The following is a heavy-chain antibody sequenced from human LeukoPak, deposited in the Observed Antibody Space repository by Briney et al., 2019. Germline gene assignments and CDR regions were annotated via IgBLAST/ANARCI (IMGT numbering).Heavy chain of an antibody. CDR3: TRRSGDDSRGYYDY. CDR1: GFTFSSYS. J-gene: IGHJ4*02. D-gene: IGHD3-22*01. Sequence: GGSLRLSCAASGFTFSSYSMNWVRQASGKGLEWVGRIRSKVNNYATAYAASVKGRFTISRDESKSTAYLQMNSLKTEDTAVYYCTRRSGDDSRGYYDYWGQGTLVTVSS. V-gene: IGHV3-73*01. CDR2: IRSKVNNYAT.